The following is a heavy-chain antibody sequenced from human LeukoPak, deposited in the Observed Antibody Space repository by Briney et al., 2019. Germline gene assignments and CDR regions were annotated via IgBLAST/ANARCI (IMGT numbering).Heavy chain of an antibody. Sequence: GSLRLSCAASGFTVSSSYMYWVRQAPGKGLEWVSFFYRGDSTYYADSVKGRLTISRDNSKNTLYLQMNSLRAEDTAVYYCAREGPRGNSQFDYWGQGTLVTVSS. J-gene: IGHJ4*02. CDR3: AREGPRGNSQFDY. CDR2: FYRGDST. V-gene: IGHV3-53*01. D-gene: IGHD2/OR15-2a*01. CDR1: GFTVSSSY.